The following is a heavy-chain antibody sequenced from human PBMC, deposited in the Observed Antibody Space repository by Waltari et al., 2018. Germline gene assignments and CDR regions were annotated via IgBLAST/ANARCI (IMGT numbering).Heavy chain of an antibody. D-gene: IGHD3-22*01. J-gene: IGHJ4*02. V-gene: IGHV4-4*07. CDR1: GGSISSYY. Sequence: QVQLQESGPGLVKPSETLSLTCTVSGGSISSYYWSWIRQPAGKGLEWIGRIYTSGSTNYNPSLKSRVTMSVDTSKNQFSLKLSSVTAADTAVYYCARGERDYDSSGYYVFYFDYWGQGTLVTVSS. CDR2: IYTSGST. CDR3: ARGERDYDSSGYYVFYFDY.